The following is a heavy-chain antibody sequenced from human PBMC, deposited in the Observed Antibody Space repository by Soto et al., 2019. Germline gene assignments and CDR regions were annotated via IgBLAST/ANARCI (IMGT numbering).Heavy chain of an antibody. CDR1: GFTFSDYY. J-gene: IGHJ5*01. CDR2: ISSRGTLS. CDR3: ARLGGDYNRKWYWFDS. V-gene: IGHV3-11*01. Sequence: QVQLVESGGGSVKPGGSLRLSCAASGFTFSDYYMSWIRQAPGKGLQWVSYISSRGTLSKYADSVKGRFAISRDNAQKSLFLQLDSLRDEDTAVYFCARLGGDYNRKWYWFDSWGQGTQVTVSS. D-gene: IGHD4-17*01.